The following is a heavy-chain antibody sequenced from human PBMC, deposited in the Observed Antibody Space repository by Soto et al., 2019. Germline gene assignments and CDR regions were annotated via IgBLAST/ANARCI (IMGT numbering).Heavy chain of an antibody. CDR2: IIPILGIA. CDR1: GGTISSYT. Sequence: SVKVSCKAPGGTISSYTISWARQAPGQGLEWMGRIIPILGIANYAQKFQGRVTITADKSTSTAYMELSSLRSEDTAVYYCARGDYYDILTGYYPDDNWFDPWGQGTLVTVSS. CDR3: ARGDYYDILTGYYPDDNWFDP. V-gene: IGHV1-69*02. D-gene: IGHD3-9*01. J-gene: IGHJ5*02.